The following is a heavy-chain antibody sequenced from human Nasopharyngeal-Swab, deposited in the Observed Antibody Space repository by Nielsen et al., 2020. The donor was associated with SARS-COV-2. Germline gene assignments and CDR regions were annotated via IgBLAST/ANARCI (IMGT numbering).Heavy chain of an antibody. CDR1: GGSISSSSYY. CDR2: IYYSGST. Sequence: SETLSLTCTVSGGSISSSSYYWGWIRQPPGKGLEWIGSIYYSGSTYYNPSLQSRVTISVDPSKNQFSLKLSSVTAADTAVYYCAATSVLRFLEWLNNWFDPWGQGTLVTVSS. J-gene: IGHJ5*02. D-gene: IGHD3-3*01. CDR3: AATSVLRFLEWLNNWFDP. V-gene: IGHV4-39*01.